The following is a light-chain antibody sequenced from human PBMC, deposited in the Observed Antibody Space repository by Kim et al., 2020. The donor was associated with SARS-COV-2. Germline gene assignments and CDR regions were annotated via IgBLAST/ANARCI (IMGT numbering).Light chain of an antibody. CDR3: QQYGSSPVYS. V-gene: IGKV3-20*01. CDR1: QSVSSY. Sequence: EIVLTQSPGTLSLSPGERATLSCRASQSVSSYLAWYQQKPGQAPRLLIYGASSRATGIPDRFSGSGSGTDFTLTISRLEPEDFAVYYCQQYGSSPVYSLGQETKLEI. CDR2: GAS. J-gene: IGKJ2*03.